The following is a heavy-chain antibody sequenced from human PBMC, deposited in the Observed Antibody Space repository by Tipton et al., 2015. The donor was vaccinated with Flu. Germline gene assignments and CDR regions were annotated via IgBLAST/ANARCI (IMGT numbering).Heavy chain of an antibody. D-gene: IGHD3-16*01. CDR3: AKVKFGWVES. CDR1: GGPITSSSYY. CDR2: IYYTGYR. V-gene: IGHV4-39*07. Sequence: LRLSCSVSGGPITSSSYYWGWIRQPPGRPLEWVGSIYYTGYRYDNPSLKSRLATSIDTSQSQFSLRLSSMTAADTAVYYCAKVKFGWVESWAQGTLVTVSS. J-gene: IGHJ5*01.